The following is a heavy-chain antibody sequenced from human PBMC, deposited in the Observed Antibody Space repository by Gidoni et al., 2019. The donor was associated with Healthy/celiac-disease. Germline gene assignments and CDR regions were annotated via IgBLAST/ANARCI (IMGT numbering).Heavy chain of an antibody. CDR1: GFTFSSYA. J-gene: IGHJ4*02. Sequence: EVQLLESGGGLVQPGGSLRLSCAASGFTFSSYALSWVRQAPGKGLEWVSAISGSGGSTYYADSVKGRFTISRDNSKNTLYLQMNSLRAEDTAGYYCAKVGSHSRKGRLPYYFDYWGQGTLVTVSS. V-gene: IGHV3-23*01. CDR2: ISGSGGST. D-gene: IGHD3-10*01. CDR3: AKVGSHSRKGRLPYYFDY.